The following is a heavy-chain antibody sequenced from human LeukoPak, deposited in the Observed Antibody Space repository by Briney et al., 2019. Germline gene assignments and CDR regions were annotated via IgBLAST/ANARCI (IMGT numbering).Heavy chain of an antibody. Sequence: QAGGSLRLSCAASGFTSSSYAMSWARQASGKGLEWVGRIRSKANSYATAYAASVKGRFTISRDDSKNTAYLQMNSLKTEDTAVYYCTRDIRVYYGSGSYSAGWGQGTLVTVSS. CDR3: TRDIRVYYGSGSYSAG. D-gene: IGHD3-10*01. CDR1: GFTSSSYA. J-gene: IGHJ4*02. V-gene: IGHV3-73*01. CDR2: IRSKANSYAT.